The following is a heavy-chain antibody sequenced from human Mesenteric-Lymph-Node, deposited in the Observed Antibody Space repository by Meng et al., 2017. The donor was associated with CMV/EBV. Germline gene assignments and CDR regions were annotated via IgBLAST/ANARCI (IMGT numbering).Heavy chain of an antibody. CDR3: ASLSIVVIPAANY. V-gene: IGHV3-21*01. J-gene: IGHJ4*01. Sequence: GGSLRLSCAASGFTFSSYSMNWVRQAPGKGLEWVSSISRSSTYIYYADSVKGRFTISRDNAKNSLYLQMNSLRAEDTAVYYCASLSIVVIPAANYWGHGTLVTVSS. D-gene: IGHD2-2*01. CDR2: ISRSSTYI. CDR1: GFTFSSYS.